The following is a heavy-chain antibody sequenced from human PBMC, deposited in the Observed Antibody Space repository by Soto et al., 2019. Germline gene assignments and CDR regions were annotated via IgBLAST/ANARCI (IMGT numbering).Heavy chain of an antibody. Sequence: GASVKVSCKASGYTFTSYAMHWVRQAPGQRLEWMGWINAGNGNTKYSQKFQGRVTITRDTSASTAYMELSSLRSEDTAVYYCAREIPTSGGNDYWGQGTLVTVSS. J-gene: IGHJ4*02. CDR1: GYTFTSYA. CDR2: INAGNGNT. CDR3: AREIPTSGGNDY. V-gene: IGHV1-3*01. D-gene: IGHD1-26*01.